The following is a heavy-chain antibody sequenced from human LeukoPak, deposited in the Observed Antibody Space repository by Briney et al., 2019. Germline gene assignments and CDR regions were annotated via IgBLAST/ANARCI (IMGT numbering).Heavy chain of an antibody. J-gene: IGHJ4*02. Sequence: ASVKVSCKASGYTFTSYYMHWVRQAPGQGLEWMGIINPSGGSTSYAQKFQGRVTMTRDTSTSTVYMELSSLRAEDTAVYYCARTFRFPHYFDYWGQGTLVTVSS. CDR1: GYTFTSYY. D-gene: IGHD2-21*01. CDR2: INPSGGST. V-gene: IGHV1-46*01. CDR3: ARTFRFPHYFDY.